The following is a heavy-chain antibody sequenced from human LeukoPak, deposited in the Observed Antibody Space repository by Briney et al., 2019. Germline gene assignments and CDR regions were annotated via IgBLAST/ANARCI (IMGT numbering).Heavy chain of an antibody. J-gene: IGHJ3*02. CDR2: ISVYNGNT. Sequence: ASVKVSCKASRGTFSSYAITWVRQAPGQGLEWMGWISVYNGNTNYAQKLQGRVTMTTDTSTSTAYMELRSLRSDDTAVYYCARPYYYDSSGYDALDIWGQGTMVTVSS. CDR3: ARPYYYDSSGYDALDI. D-gene: IGHD3-22*01. V-gene: IGHV1-18*01. CDR1: RGTFSSYA.